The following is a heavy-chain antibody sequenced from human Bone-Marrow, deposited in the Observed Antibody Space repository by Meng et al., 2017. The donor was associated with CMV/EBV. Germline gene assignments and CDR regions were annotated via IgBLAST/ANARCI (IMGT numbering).Heavy chain of an antibody. D-gene: IGHD6-19*01. J-gene: IGHJ5*02. CDR3: ARDTAVAAGNFDP. CDR1: GGSFSGYY. Sequence: GSLRLSCAVYGGSFSGYYWSWIRQPPGKGLEWIGEIKHSVSTNYNPCLKSRVTISVDTSKNQSALHLSSWAAADTAVYYCARDTAVAAGNFDPWGQGTLVTFSS. CDR2: IKHSVST. V-gene: IGHV4-34*01.